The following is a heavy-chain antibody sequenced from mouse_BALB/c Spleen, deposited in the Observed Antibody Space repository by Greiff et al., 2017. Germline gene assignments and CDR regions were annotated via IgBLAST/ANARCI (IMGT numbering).Heavy chain of an antibody. CDR3: ASQSDDYQYYFDY. CDR2: IWRGGST. V-gene: IGHV2-4-1*01. Sequence: VQLQQSGPGLVQPSQSLYISCTVSGFSLTSYGVHWVRQSPGKGLEWLGLIWRGGSTDYYAAFIYRLGISNDNSKSQVFFKMNSLQADDPAIYYCASQSDDYQYYFDYWGQGTTLTVSS. CDR1: GFSLTSYG. D-gene: IGHD2-4*01. J-gene: IGHJ2*01.